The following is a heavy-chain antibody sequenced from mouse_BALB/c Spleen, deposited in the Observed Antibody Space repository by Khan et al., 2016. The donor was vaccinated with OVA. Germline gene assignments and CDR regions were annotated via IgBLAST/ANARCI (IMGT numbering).Heavy chain of an antibody. CDR1: GFTFSSYG. D-gene: IGHD1-1*01. J-gene: IGHJ2*01. CDR3: ATSYFYGYDFDY. V-gene: IGHV5-17*02. CDR2: ISGDSNTI. Sequence: EVELVESGGGLVPPGGSRKLSCAASGFTFSSYGMHWVRQAPEKGLEWVAYISGDSNTIYYADTVKGRFTISRDNPKHTLFLQMTSLMSEDTARYYCATSYFYGYDFDYWGPGTTLTVSS.